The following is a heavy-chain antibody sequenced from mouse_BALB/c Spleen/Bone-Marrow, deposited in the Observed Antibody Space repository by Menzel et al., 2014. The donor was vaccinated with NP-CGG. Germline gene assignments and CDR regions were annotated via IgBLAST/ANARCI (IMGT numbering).Heavy chain of an antibody. CDR3: ASSPYGYFDY. Sequence: SRIPSSACSGFTFSSFGMHWVRQAPEKGLEWVAYISSGSSTIYYADTVKGRFTISRDNPKNTLFLQMTSLRSEDTAMYYCASSPYGYFDYWRKRSPPTVTS. D-gene: IGHD1-1*01. J-gene: IGHJ2*01. CDR1: GFTFSSFG. CDR2: ISSGSSTI. V-gene: IGHV5-17*02.